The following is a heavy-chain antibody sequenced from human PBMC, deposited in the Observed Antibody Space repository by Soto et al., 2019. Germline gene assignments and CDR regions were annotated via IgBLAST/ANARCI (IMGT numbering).Heavy chain of an antibody. CDR2: IYTSGSI. V-gene: IGHV3-66*01. J-gene: IGHJ4*02. CDR3: AKSVGGIVDY. CDR1: GFTVSTNY. Sequence: EVQLVESGGGLVQPGGSLSLSCTASGFTVSTNYMSWVRQAPGKVLEWISVIYTSGSIYYADSVKGRSTIFRDNSKNTLYLQMNSLKAEDTALYYCAKSVGGIVDYRGQGTLVTDST. D-gene: IGHD6-19*01.